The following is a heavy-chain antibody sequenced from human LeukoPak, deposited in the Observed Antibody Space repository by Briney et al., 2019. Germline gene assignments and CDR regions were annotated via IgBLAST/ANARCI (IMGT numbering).Heavy chain of an antibody. CDR1: EFTFSSYE. Sequence: GGSLRLSCAASEFTFSSYEMHWVRQAPGRGLEWVSYISSSGSTIYYADSVKGRFTISRDNAEKSLYLQMNSLRDEDTAVYYCARDFFAFGGVIALLDYWGQGTLVTVSS. D-gene: IGHD3-16*02. CDR3: ARDFFAFGGVIALLDY. CDR2: ISSSGSTI. V-gene: IGHV3-48*03. J-gene: IGHJ4*02.